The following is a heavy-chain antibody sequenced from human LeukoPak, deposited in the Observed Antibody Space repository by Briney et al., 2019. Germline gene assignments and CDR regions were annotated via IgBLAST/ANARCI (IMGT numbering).Heavy chain of an antibody. J-gene: IGHJ6*03. CDR1: RGSFSGSY. CDR2: IDHIGTT. Sequence: SETLSLTCVVHRGSFSGSYWSWIRHSPGKGREWSGEIDHIGTTNYNPSLKSRVTISLDTSKNQFSLKLTSVTAADTAVYYCARFKPYSSYYMDIWGNGTSVTVSS. V-gene: IGHV4-34*01. CDR3: ARFKPYSSYYMDI.